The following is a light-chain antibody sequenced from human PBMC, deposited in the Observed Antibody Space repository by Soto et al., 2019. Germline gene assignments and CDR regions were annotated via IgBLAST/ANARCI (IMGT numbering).Light chain of an antibody. CDR3: QQFGGSPYT. J-gene: IGKJ2*01. CDR2: RAS. Sequence: EIVLTQSPGTLSLSPGERATLSCRASQSVSSNYLAWYQQKPGQAPRLLLYRASTRATGISDRVSGSGSGRDFTLSTGRLEPEDFAVYYCQQFGGSPYTFGQGTKLEIK. CDR1: QSVSSNY. V-gene: IGKV3-20*01.